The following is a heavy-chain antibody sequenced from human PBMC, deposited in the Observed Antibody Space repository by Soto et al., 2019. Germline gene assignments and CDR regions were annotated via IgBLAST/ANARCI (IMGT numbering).Heavy chain of an antibody. Sequence: QVQLVQSGGGVVQPGASLRLSCVASGFTLSRHAMHWVRQAPGKGLGWVAVIWYDGTDKYYADSVQGRFTISRDNPKNTVYLQMDSLRAEDTAVYFCARESSDYGDYGDFWGQGTLVTVSP. D-gene: IGHD4-17*01. V-gene: IGHV3-33*01. CDR2: IWYDGTDK. CDR3: ARESSDYGDYGDF. CDR1: GFTLSRHA. J-gene: IGHJ4*02.